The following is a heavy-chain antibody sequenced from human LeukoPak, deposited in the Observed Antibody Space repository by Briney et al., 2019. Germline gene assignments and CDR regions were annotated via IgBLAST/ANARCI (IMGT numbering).Heavy chain of an antibody. D-gene: IGHD3-22*01. CDR2: IYYSGST. J-gene: IGHJ4*02. V-gene: IGHV4-39*01. Sequence: SETLSLTCTVSGGSISSSSYYWGWIRQPPGKGLEWIGSIYYSGSTYYTPSLKSRVTISADTSKNQFSLKLSSVTAADTAVYYCARLNYYDSSGYSLNWGQGTLVTVSS. CDR1: GGSISSSSYY. CDR3: ARLNYYDSSGYSLN.